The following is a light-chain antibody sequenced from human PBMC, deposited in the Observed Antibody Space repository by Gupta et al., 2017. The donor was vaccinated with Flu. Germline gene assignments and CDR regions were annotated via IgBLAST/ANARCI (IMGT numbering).Light chain of an antibody. CDR2: NDN. V-gene: IGLV1-44*01. J-gene: IGLJ2*01. CDR3: AARDDSLSWGV. Sequence: RVSISCTGSSSNIGSNSVNWYQQLPGIAPKLLMYNDNERPSGVPERFSASKSGTSASLAISGLQSEDEADYYCAARDDSLSWGVFGGGTKLTVL. CDR1: SSNIGSNS.